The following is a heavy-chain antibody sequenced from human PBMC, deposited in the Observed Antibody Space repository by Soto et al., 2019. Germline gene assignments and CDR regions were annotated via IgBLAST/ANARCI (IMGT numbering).Heavy chain of an antibody. J-gene: IGHJ2*01. D-gene: IGHD3-3*01. Sequence: QVTLKESGPVLVKPTETLTLTCTFSGFSLSNARMGVSWIRQPPGKALEWLAHIFSNDEKPYSTSLKSRLTISKATSKSQVVLTMTNMDPVDTSTYYCARINWSSDFWSGYYTDWYYDLWGRGTMVTVSS. CDR1: GFSLSNARMG. CDR2: IFSNDEK. CDR3: ARINWSSDFWSGYYTDWYYDL. V-gene: IGHV2-26*01.